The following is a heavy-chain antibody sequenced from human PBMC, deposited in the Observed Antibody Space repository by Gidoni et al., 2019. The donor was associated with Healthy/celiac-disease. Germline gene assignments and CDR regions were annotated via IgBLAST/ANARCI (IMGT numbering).Heavy chain of an antibody. V-gene: IGHV3-11*06. Sequence: QVQLVESGGGLVQPGGSLRLYGAASGFTVSAYYMSWIRQAPGKGLELVSYISSSRSYTNYADSVKGRFTISRDNAKNSLYLQMNSRRAEDTAVYYCARTAVAGAFDYWGQGTLVTVSS. D-gene: IGHD6-19*01. CDR3: ARTAVAGAFDY. CDR1: GFTVSAYY. CDR2: ISSSRSYT. J-gene: IGHJ4*02.